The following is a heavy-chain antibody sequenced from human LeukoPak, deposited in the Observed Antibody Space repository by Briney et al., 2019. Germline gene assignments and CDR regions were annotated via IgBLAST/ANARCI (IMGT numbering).Heavy chain of an antibody. CDR2: MNPNSGNT. Sequence: ASVKVSCKASGYTFSSYDINWVRQATGQGLEWMGWMNPNSGNTGYAQRFQGRVTITRNTSISTAYMELSSLRSEDTAVYYCARGGYNFWTGYYRRGLAFDIWGQGTMVTVSS. CDR1: GYTFSSYD. J-gene: IGHJ3*02. D-gene: IGHD3/OR15-3a*01. V-gene: IGHV1-8*03. CDR3: ARGGYNFWTGYYRRGLAFDI.